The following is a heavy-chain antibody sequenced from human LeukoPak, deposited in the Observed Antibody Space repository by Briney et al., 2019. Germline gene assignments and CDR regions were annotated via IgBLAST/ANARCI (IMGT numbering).Heavy chain of an antibody. Sequence: RASETLSLTCTVSGGSISSSSYYWGWIRQPPGKGLEWIGSIYYSGSTYYNPSLKSRVTISVDTSKNQFSLKLSSVTAADTAVYYCARVYYYDTSASAGGYYFDYWGQGTLVTVSS. CDR3: ARVYYYDTSASAGGYYFDY. CDR2: IYYSGST. D-gene: IGHD3-22*01. CDR1: GGSISSSSYY. J-gene: IGHJ4*02. V-gene: IGHV4-39*07.